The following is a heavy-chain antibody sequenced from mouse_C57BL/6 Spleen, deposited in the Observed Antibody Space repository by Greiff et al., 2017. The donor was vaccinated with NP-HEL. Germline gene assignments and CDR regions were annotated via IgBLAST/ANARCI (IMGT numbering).Heavy chain of an antibody. CDR3: ARYGHGGYYAMDY. V-gene: IGHV1-82*01. CDR1: GYAFSSSW. Sequence: QVQLQQSGPELVKPGASVKISCKASGYAFSSSWMNWVKQRPGKGLEWIRRIYPGDGDTNYNEKFKGKATLTADKSSSTAYMQLSSLTSEDSAVSFCARYGHGGYYAMDYWGQGTSVTVSS. J-gene: IGHJ4*01. D-gene: IGHD1-1*01. CDR2: IYPGDGDT.